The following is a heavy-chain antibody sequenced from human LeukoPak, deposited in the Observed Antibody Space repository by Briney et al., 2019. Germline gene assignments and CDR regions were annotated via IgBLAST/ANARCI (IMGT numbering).Heavy chain of an antibody. Sequence: SLRLSCAASGFTFDDYGLSWVRQAPGKGLVWVSGINWNGGSTGYADSVKGRFTISRDNAKNSLYLQMNSLRAEDTALYYCARDAEPYYDSSGYFSTTTYFDYWGQGTLVTVSS. J-gene: IGHJ4*02. CDR3: ARDAEPYYDSSGYFSTTTYFDY. CDR1: GFTFDDYG. D-gene: IGHD3-22*01. CDR2: INWNGGST. V-gene: IGHV3-20*04.